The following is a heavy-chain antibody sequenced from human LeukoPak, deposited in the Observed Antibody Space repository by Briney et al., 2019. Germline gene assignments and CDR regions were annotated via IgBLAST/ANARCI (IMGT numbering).Heavy chain of an antibody. CDR2: INSNGAVI. J-gene: IGHJ4*02. V-gene: IGHV3-48*01. CDR1: GFSFSDYG. CDR3: ARDPDGDYDFDY. Sequence: GGSLRLSCAASGFSFSDYGMNWVRRAPGKGLEWLSHINSNGAVISYADTVKGRFTISRDTAKSSLYLQMNSLKIEDTAIYFCARDPDGDYDFDYWGQGTLVTVSS. D-gene: IGHD4-17*01.